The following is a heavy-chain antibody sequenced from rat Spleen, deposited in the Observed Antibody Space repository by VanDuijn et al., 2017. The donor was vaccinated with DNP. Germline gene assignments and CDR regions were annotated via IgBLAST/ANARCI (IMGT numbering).Heavy chain of an antibody. CDR1: GYTFTTYY. J-gene: IGHJ4*01. CDR3: ARDYGYNLYTMDA. D-gene: IGHD1-9*01. Sequence: QVQLQQSGAELAKPGSSVKISCKASGYTFTTYYIGWIKQTTGQGLEYIGYIYTGSGGTNYNEKLKGKATLTVDKSSSTAFMQLSSLTPDDSAVYYCARDYGYNLYTMDAWGQGTSVTVSS. CDR2: IYTGSGGT. V-gene: IGHV1-43*01.